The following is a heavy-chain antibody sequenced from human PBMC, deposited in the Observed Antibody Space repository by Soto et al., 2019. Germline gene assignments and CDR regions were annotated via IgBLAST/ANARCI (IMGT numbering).Heavy chain of an antibody. Sequence: GESLKISCKGSGYTFANSWIAWVRQMPGKGLEWLGNIFPGDSDTKYSPSFQGRVTLSADTSISTAYLHWSSLKASDSAIYFCVRHLRFPGVVRAGPLDFWGQGPLVTV. CDR3: VRHLRFPGVVRAGPLDF. CDR1: GYTFANSW. V-gene: IGHV5-51*01. J-gene: IGHJ4*02. CDR2: IFPGDSDT. D-gene: IGHD3-10*01.